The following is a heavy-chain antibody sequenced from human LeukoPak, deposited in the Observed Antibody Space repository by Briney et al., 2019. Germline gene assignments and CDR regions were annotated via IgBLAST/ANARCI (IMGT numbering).Heavy chain of an antibody. V-gene: IGHV4-34*01. J-gene: IGHJ4*02. CDR1: GGSFSNYY. CDR2: ITHHGRT. Sequence: SETLSLTCAIYGGSFSNYYYNWVRQPPGKGLEWIGEITHHGRTNYNPSLKSRVTISVDTSKNQSSLKLSSVAAADTAVYYCATIYGDFSDFDYWGQGTLVTVSS. CDR3: ATIYGDFSDFDY. D-gene: IGHD4-17*01.